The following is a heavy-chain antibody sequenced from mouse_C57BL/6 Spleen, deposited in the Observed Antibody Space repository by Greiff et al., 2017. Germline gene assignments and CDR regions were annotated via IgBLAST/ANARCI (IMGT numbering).Heavy chain of an antibody. Sequence: DVKLVESGGGLVKPGGSLKLSCAASGFTFSSYAMSWVRQTPEKRLEWVATISDGGSYTYYPDNVKGRFTISRDNAKNNLYLQMSHLKSEDTAMYYCARDDYYGSSPYAMDYWGQGTSVTVSS. J-gene: IGHJ4*01. CDR3: ARDDYYGSSPYAMDY. V-gene: IGHV5-4*01. D-gene: IGHD1-1*01. CDR2: ISDGGSYT. CDR1: GFTFSSYA.